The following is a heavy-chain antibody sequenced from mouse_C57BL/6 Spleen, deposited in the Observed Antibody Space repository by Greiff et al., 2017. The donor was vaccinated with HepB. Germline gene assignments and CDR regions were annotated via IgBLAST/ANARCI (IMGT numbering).Heavy chain of an antibody. J-gene: IGHJ2*01. D-gene: IGHD2-1*01. CDR1: GYAFSSSW. CDR3: AHNYGKGFDY. CDR2: IYPGDGDT. Sequence: VKLQESGPELVKPGASVKISCKASGYAFSSSWMNWVKQRPGKGLEWIGRIYPGDGDTNYNGKFKGKATLTADKSSSTAYMQLSSLTSEDSAVYFCAHNYGKGFDYWGQGTTLTVSS. V-gene: IGHV1-82*01.